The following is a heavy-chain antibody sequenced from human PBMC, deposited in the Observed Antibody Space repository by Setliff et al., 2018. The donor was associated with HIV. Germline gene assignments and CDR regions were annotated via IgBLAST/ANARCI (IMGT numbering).Heavy chain of an antibody. D-gene: IGHD2-15*01. V-gene: IGHV4-4*02. Sequence: PSETLSLTCAVSGGSISSTNWWSWVRQPPGKGLEWIGEIYHSGSTYYNPSLKSRVTISVDKPSNTAYLELTRLTSEDTAVYYCARELGEYCSGGTCYHHYYFDYWGPGTLVTVSS. J-gene: IGHJ4*02. CDR1: GGSISSTNW. CDR3: ARELGEYCSGGTCYHHYYFDY. CDR2: IYHSGST.